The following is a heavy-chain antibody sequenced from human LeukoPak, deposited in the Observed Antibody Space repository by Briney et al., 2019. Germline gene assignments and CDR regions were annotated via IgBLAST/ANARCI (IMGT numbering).Heavy chain of an antibody. D-gene: IGHD4-11*01. CDR3: ARSITTDGYAY. Sequence: GESLKISCKGSGYSFTTYWIGWVRQMPGKGLEWMGIIYPGDFDTGYSPSFQGQVTISVDKSISTAYLQWSSLKASDTAMYYCARSITTDGYAYWGQGTLVTVSS. V-gene: IGHV5-51*01. CDR1: GYSFTTYW. J-gene: IGHJ4*02. CDR2: IYPGDFDT.